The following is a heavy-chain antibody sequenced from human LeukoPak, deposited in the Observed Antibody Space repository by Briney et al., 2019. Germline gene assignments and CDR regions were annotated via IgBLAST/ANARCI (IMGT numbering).Heavy chain of an antibody. CDR2: IKQDGSEK. D-gene: IGHD3-22*01. CDR3: ARDNYYDSSGYGH. J-gene: IGHJ4*02. V-gene: IGHV3-7*01. CDR1: GFTFSSYW. Sequence: GGSLRLSCAASGFTFSSYWMSWVRQAPGKGLEWVANIKQDGSEKYYVDSVKGRFTISRDNAKNSLYLQMNSLRAEDTAVYYCARDNYYDSSGYGHWGQGTLVTVSS.